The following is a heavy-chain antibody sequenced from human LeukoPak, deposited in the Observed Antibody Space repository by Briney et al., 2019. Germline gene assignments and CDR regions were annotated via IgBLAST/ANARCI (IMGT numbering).Heavy chain of an antibody. D-gene: IGHD3-10*01. Sequence: ASVKVSCKASGYTFTGYYMHWVRQAPGQGLEWMGWINPNSGGTNYAQKFQGRVTMTRDTSISTAYMELSRLRSDDTAVYYCARDGQYYYGSGSYPINFYYYYYCMDVWGKGTTVTISS. CDR3: ARDGQYYYGSGSYPINFYYYYYCMDV. CDR2: INPNSGGT. V-gene: IGHV1-2*02. J-gene: IGHJ6*03. CDR1: GYTFTGYY.